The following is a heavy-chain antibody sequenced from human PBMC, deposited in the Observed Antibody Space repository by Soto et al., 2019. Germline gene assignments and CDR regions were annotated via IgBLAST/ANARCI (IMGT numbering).Heavy chain of an antibody. D-gene: IGHD3-3*01. Sequence: GASVKVSCKASGYTFTSYALHWVRQAPGQRLEWMGWINAGNGNTKYSQKFQGRVTITRDTSASTAYMELSSLRSEDTAVYYCARDRAITIFGVVTPDAFDIWGQGTMVTVSS. CDR3: ARDRAITIFGVVTPDAFDI. CDR1: GYTFTSYA. J-gene: IGHJ3*02. CDR2: INAGNGNT. V-gene: IGHV1-3*01.